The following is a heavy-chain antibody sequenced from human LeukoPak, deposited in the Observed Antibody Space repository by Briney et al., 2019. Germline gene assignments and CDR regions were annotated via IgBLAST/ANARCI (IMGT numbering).Heavy chain of an antibody. J-gene: IGHJ6*03. D-gene: IGHD3/OR15-3a*01. Sequence: GGSLRLSCAASGFTLSSHAMSWVRQAPGKGLEWVSAISGSGGSTYYADSVKGRFTISRDNSKNTLYLQMNSLRAEDTAVYYCAKVAGGGLVRFYYYYYMDVWGKGTTVTVSS. CDR3: AKVAGGGLVRFYYYYYMDV. V-gene: IGHV3-23*01. CDR1: GFTLSSHA. CDR2: ISGSGGST.